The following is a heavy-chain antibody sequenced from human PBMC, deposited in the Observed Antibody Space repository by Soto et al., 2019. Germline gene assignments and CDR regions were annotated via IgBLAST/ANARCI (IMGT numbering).Heavy chain of an antibody. CDR1: GYTFTSYY. Sequence: ASVKVSCKASGYTFTSYYMHWVRQAPGQGLEWMGIINPSGGSTSYAQKFQGRVTMTRDTSTSTVYMELSRLRSDDTAVYYCARDSYYYDSSDAFDIWGQGTMVTVSS. CDR2: INPSGGST. V-gene: IGHV1-46*01. CDR3: ARDSYYYDSSDAFDI. J-gene: IGHJ3*02. D-gene: IGHD3-22*01.